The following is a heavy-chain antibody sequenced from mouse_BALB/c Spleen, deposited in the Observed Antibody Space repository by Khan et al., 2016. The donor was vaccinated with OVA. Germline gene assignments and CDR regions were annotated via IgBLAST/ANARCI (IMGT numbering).Heavy chain of an antibody. V-gene: IGHV14-3*02. CDR3: ARPTYDRRYFEV. CDR2: IAPANGNT. D-gene: IGHD2-14*01. Sequence: VQLKESGAELVKPGASVKLSCTASGFNIKDTYMYWVKQRLEQGLEWIGRIAPANGNTKYDPKFQGKDTITADTSSTTSYLQLSSLTSEDTAVYYWARPTYDRRYFEVGGPGTTVTVSS. CDR1: GFNIKDTY. J-gene: IGHJ1*01.